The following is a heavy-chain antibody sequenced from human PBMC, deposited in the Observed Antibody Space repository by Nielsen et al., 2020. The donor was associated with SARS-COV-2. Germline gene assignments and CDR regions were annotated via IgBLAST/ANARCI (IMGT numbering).Heavy chain of an antibody. Sequence: IRQPPGKGLEWVSAISGSGGSTYYADSVKGRFTISRDNSKNTLYLQMNSLRAEDTAVYYCASDSSGYYFTGSRAFDIWGQGTMVTVSS. CDR2: ISGSGGST. J-gene: IGHJ3*02. D-gene: IGHD3-22*01. V-gene: IGHV3-23*01. CDR3: ASDSSGYYFTGSRAFDI.